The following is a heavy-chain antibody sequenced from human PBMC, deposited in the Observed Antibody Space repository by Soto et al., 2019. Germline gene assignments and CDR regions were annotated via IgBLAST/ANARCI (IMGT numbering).Heavy chain of an antibody. CDR2: IYHSGST. CDR1: GGSISSSNW. CDR3: ARPAAGRGDNWFDH. V-gene: IGHV4-4*02. Sequence: PSETLSLPCAVSGGSISSSNWWSWVRQPPGKGLEWIGEIYHSGSTNYNPSLKSRVTISVDKSKNQFSLKLSSVNAANTAVYYCARPAAGRGDNWFDHWGQGTLVTVSS. J-gene: IGHJ5*02. D-gene: IGHD6-13*01.